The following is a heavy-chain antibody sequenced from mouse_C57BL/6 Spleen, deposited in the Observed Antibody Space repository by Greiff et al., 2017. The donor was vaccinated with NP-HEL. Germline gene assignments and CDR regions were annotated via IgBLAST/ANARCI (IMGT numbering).Heavy chain of an antibody. D-gene: IGHD2-3*01. CDR2: IWRGGST. V-gene: IGHV2-5*01. CDR3: AKNYNGYYRYFDV. J-gene: IGHJ1*03. CDR1: GFSLTSYG. Sequence: VQLVESGPGLVQPSQSLSITCTVSGFSLTSYGVHWVRQSPGKGLEWLGVIWRGGSTDYNAAFMSRLSITKDNSKSQVFFKMNSLQADDTAIYYCAKNYNGYYRYFDVWGTGTTVTVSS.